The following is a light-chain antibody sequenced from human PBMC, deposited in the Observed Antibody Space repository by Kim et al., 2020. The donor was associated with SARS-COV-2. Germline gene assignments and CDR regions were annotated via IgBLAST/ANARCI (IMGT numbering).Light chain of an antibody. CDR3: QQYNNWPLT. Sequence: EIVMTQSPATLSVSPEERATLSCRPSQSVSSNLAWYQQKPGQAPRLLIYGASTRATGIPARFSGSGSGTEFTLTISSLQSEDFAVYYCQQYNNWPLTFGQGTKVDIK. CDR1: QSVSSN. J-gene: IGKJ1*01. V-gene: IGKV3-15*01. CDR2: GAS.